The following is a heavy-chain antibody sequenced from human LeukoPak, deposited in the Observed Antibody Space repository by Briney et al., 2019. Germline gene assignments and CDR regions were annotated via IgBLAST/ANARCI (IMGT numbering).Heavy chain of an antibody. J-gene: IGHJ4*02. CDR3: ASCSGYYYSPNFDY. D-gene: IGHD3-22*01. V-gene: IGHV3-7*01. Sequence: GGSLRLSCAASGFTFSSYSMNWVRQAPGKGLEWVANIKQDGSEKYYVDSVKGRFTISRDNAKNSLYLQMNSLRAEDTAVYYCASCSGYYYSPNFDYWGQGTLVTVSS. CDR1: GFTFSSYS. CDR2: IKQDGSEK.